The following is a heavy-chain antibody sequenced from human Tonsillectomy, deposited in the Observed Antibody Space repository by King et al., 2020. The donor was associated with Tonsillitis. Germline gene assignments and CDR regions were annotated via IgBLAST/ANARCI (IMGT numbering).Heavy chain of an antibody. V-gene: IGHV5-51*01. CDR2: IYPGDSDT. CDR1: GYSFTNYW. CDR3: ARHKSYYGSGSYFAEIDY. J-gene: IGHJ4*02. Sequence: VQLVQSGAEVKKPGESLKISCQGTGYSFTNYWIGWVRQMPGKDLEWMGIIYPGDSDTRYGPSFQGQVTISADKSISTAYLQWSGLKASDTAMYYCARHKSYYGSGSYFAEIDYWGQGTLLTVSS. D-gene: IGHD3-10*01.